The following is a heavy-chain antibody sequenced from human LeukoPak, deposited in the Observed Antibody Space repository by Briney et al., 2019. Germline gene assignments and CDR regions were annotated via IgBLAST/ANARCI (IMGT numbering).Heavy chain of an antibody. V-gene: IGHV3-21*01. CDR3: ARAGEWPVPVYFDY. J-gene: IGHJ4*02. CDR2: ISSSSSYI. Sequence: GGSLRLSCAASGFTFSSYSMNWVRQAPGKGLEWVSSISSSSSYIYYADSVKGRFTISRDNAKNSLYLQMNSLRAEDTAVYYCARAGEWPVPVYFDYWGQGTLVTVSS. D-gene: IGHD6-19*01. CDR1: GFTFSSYS.